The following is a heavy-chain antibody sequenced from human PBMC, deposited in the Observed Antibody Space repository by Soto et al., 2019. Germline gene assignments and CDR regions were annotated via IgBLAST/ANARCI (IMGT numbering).Heavy chain of an antibody. CDR3: AQNTIVVDGPRGFAWFDP. V-gene: IGHV2-5*02. Sequence: QITLRESGPTLVKPTQTLTLTCTFSGFSLSSSGVGVGGIRQPSGKSLQWLSFIYLDDDKRYSPSLKSRLTIIKDNSKNQVVLTMTNMDPVDTAKYYYAQNTIVVDGPRGFAWFDPWGQGTLVTVSS. CDR2: IYLDDDK. D-gene: IGHD6-19*01. J-gene: IGHJ5*02. CDR1: GFSLSSSGVG.